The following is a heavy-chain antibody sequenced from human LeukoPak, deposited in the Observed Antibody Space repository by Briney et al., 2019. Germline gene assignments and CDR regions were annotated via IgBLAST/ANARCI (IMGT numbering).Heavy chain of an antibody. CDR2: IYPGDSDT. CDR3: ASYDILTGYSI. J-gene: IGHJ4*02. V-gene: IGHV5-51*01. D-gene: IGHD3-9*01. Sequence: GESLQISCKGSGYSFTSYWIGWVRQMPGKGLERMGIIYPGDSDTRYSPSFQGQVTISADKSISTAYLQWSSLKASDTAMYYCASYDILTGYSIWGQGTLVTVSS. CDR1: GYSFTSYW.